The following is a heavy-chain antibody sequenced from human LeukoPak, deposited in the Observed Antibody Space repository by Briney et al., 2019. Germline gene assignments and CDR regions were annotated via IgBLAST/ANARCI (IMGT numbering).Heavy chain of an antibody. CDR3: ARALDFWSGSDYYMDV. D-gene: IGHD3-3*01. CDR1: GGSISSGSYF. CDR2: IYTSGTT. J-gene: IGHJ6*03. V-gene: IGHV4-61*02. Sequence: PSETLSLTCTVSGGSISSGSYFWSWIRQPAGKGLEWIGRIYTSGTTNYNPSLKNRVSISVDTSKNQLSLKLRSVTAADTAVYYCARALDFWSGSDYYMDVWGKGTAVTVSS.